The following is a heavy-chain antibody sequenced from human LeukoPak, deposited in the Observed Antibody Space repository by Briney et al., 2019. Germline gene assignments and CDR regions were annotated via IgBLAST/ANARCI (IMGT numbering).Heavy chain of an antibody. Sequence: ASVKVSCKASGYTFTGYYMHWVRQAPGQGLEWMGRINPNSGGTNYAQKFQGRVTMTRDTSISTAYMELSRLTSDDTAVYYCARADFGTGISSAGRIDYWGQGTLVTVSS. D-gene: IGHD6-13*01. J-gene: IGHJ4*02. CDR2: INPNSGGT. V-gene: IGHV1-2*06. CDR3: ARADFGTGISSAGRIDY. CDR1: GYTFTGYY.